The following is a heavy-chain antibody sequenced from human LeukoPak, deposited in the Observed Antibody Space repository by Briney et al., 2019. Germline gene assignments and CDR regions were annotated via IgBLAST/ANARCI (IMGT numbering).Heavy chain of an antibody. V-gene: IGHV4-34*01. CDR3: ARDTPDNIAAAGIDY. CDR2: INHSGTT. CDR1: GESFSKYY. D-gene: IGHD6-13*01. Sequence: PSETLSLTCAVYGESFSKYYWSWIRQPPGKGLEWIGEINHSGTTNYNPSLKSRVTMSLDTSKNEFSLKLSSVTAADTAVYYCARDTPDNIAAAGIDYWGQGTLVTVSS. J-gene: IGHJ4*02.